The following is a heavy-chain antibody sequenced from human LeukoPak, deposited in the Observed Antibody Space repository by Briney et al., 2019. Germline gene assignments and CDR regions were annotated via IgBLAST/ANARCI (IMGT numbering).Heavy chain of an antibody. CDR3: ARRYCSGGSCYDGAFDI. J-gene: IGHJ3*02. CDR1: GYSFTSYW. CDR2: IYPGDSDT. V-gene: IGHV5-51*01. D-gene: IGHD2-15*01. Sequence: GESLKISCKGSGYSFTSYWIGWVRQIPGKGLEWMGIIYPGDSDTRYSPSFQGQVTISADKSISTAYLQWSSLKASDTAMYYCARRYCSGGSCYDGAFDIWGQGTMVTVSS.